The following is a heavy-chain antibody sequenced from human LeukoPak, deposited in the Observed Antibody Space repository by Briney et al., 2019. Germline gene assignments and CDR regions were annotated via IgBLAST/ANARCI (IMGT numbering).Heavy chain of an antibody. J-gene: IGHJ4*02. Sequence: PGRSLRLSCAASGFTFSSYGMHWVRQAPGKGLEWVAVIRSDGSNKYYVDSVKGRFTISRDNYKSTLYLQMNSLRAEDPAVYYCARECQGPPVGATSFFVYWGQGTLVTVSS. CDR3: ARECQGPPVGATSFFVY. CDR2: IRSDGSNK. D-gene: IGHD1-26*01. V-gene: IGHV3-33*01. CDR1: GFTFSSYG.